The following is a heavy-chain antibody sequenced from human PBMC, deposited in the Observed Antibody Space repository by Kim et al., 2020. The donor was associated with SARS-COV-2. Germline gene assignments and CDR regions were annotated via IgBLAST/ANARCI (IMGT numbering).Heavy chain of an antibody. D-gene: IGHD3-9*01. Sequence: GGTLRLSCAASGVTFSSYWMSWVRQAPGKVLEWVGNIKQDGSEKYYVSSVKGRFTISRDTAKNLLYLQMNSLRAEATAVYFCARGCDIVSGYPFDYWGQ. J-gene: IGHJ4*02. CDR1: GVTFSSYW. CDR2: IKQDGSEK. V-gene: IGHV3-7*01. CDR3: ARGCDIVSGYPFDY.